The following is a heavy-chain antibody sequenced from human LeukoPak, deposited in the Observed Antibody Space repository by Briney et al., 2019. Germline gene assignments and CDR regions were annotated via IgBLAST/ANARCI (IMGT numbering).Heavy chain of an antibody. CDR3: ARDSRMSYYYGSGSYYTARYFDY. D-gene: IGHD3-10*01. J-gene: IGHJ4*02. Sequence: GGSLRLSCAASGFTFSHYYMSWIRQAPGKGLEWVSYISSSSSYTNYADSVKGRFTISRDNAKNSLYLQMNSLRAEDTAVYYCARDSRMSYYYGSGSYYTARYFDYWGQGTLATVSS. V-gene: IGHV3-11*06. CDR2: ISSSSSYT. CDR1: GFTFSHYY.